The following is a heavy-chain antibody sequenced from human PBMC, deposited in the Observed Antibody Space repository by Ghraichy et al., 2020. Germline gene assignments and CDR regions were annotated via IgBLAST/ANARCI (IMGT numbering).Heavy chain of an antibody. Sequence: ESLNISCAASGFSFSNAWMHWVRQAPMKGLMWVSHINSDWSTTTYADSVKCRYTISRDNAKNTVYLQMNSLRAEDTAVYYCAKDIGYSLQYWDQGTLVTVPS. CDR3: AKDIGYSLQY. CDR2: INSDWSTT. D-gene: IGHD5-18*01. J-gene: IGHJ4*02. V-gene: IGHV3-74*01. CDR1: GFSFSNAW.